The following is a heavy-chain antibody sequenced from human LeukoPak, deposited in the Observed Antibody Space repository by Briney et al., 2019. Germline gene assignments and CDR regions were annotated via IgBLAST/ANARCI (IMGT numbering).Heavy chain of an antibody. CDR2: IFPSDSDT. J-gene: IGHJ4*02. D-gene: IGHD3-16*01. CDR3: ARRIIIGDYFDS. V-gene: IGHV5-51*01. Sequence: GESLKISCKGSGYSFTNYWIGWVRQLPGKGLEWMGSIFPSDSDTRYSPSFQGQVTISADRSTRTAYLQWNSLKASDTAIYYCARRIIIGDYFDSWGQGTLVTVSS. CDR1: GYSFTNYW.